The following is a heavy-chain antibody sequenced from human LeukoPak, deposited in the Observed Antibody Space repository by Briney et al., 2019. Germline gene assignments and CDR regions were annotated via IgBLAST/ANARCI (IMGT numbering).Heavy chain of an antibody. Sequence: GSLRLSFSASGFTFSSYSMNWVRQAPGKGLEWVSSISSSSSYIYYADSVKGRFTISRDNAKNSLYLQMNSLRAEDTAVYYCARDSEPDFWSGYYCLDYWGQGTLVTVSS. D-gene: IGHD3-3*01. CDR3: ARDSEPDFWSGYYCLDY. V-gene: IGHV3-21*01. CDR2: ISSSSSYI. J-gene: IGHJ4*02. CDR1: GFTFSSYS.